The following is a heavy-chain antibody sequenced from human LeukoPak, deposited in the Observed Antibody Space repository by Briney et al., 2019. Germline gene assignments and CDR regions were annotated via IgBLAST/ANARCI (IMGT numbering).Heavy chain of an antibody. J-gene: IGHJ4*02. D-gene: IGHD3-9*01. CDR1: GGSISSYY. V-gene: IGHV4-59*01. CDR2: IYYSGST. CDR3: GGGGTDILTVDY. Sequence: SETLSLTCTVSGGSISSYYWSWIRQPPGKGLEWIGYIYYSGSTNYNPSLKSRVTISVDTSKNQFSLKLSSVTAADTAVYHCGGGGTDILTVDYWGQGTLVTVSS.